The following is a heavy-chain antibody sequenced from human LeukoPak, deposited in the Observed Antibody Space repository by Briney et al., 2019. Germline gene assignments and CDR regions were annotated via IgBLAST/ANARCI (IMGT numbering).Heavy chain of an antibody. J-gene: IGHJ3*02. D-gene: IGHD3-9*01. CDR1: GFTFSGSA. CDR2: IRSKANSYAT. V-gene: IGHV3-73*01. CDR3: TRHYDILTGYYGGAFDI. Sequence: GGSLRLSCAASGFTFSGSAMHWVRQASGKGLEWVGRIRSKANSYATAYAASVKGRFTISRDDSKNTAYLQMNSLKTEDTAVYYCTRHYDILTGYYGGAFDIWGQGTMVTVSS.